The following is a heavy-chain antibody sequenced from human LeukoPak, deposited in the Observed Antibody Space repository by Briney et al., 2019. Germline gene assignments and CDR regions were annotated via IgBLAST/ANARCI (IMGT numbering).Heavy chain of an antibody. D-gene: IGHD3-22*01. CDR1: GGSISSGSYY. Sequence: SETLSLTCTVSGGSISSGSYYWSWIRQPAGRGLEWIGRIYTSGSTNYNPSLKSRVTISVDTSKNQFSLKLSSVTAADTAVYYCASMSKGGYYNCWGQGTLVTVSS. V-gene: IGHV4-61*02. J-gene: IGHJ4*02. CDR2: IYTSGST. CDR3: ASMSKGGYYNC.